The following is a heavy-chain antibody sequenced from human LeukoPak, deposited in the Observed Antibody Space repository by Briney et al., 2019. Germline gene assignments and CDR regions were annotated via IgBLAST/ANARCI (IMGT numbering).Heavy chain of an antibody. CDR3: AKDLVGAIPQGDY. Sequence: PEGSLRLSCAASGFTFTSYGIHWVRQAPGKGLEWVAVVTYDGSGKWYADAVKGRFTISRDNSKNTLYLQMNSLRTEDTAVYYCAKDLVGAIPQGDYWGQGTLVTVSS. CDR1: GFTFTSYG. D-gene: IGHD1-26*01. V-gene: IGHV3-30*18. J-gene: IGHJ4*02. CDR2: VTYDGSGK.